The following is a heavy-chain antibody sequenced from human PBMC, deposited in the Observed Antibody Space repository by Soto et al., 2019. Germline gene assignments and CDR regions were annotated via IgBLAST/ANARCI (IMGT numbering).Heavy chain of an antibody. V-gene: IGHV3-23*01. Sequence: EVQLLESGGGLVQPGGSLRLSCAASGFTFSSYAMSWVRQAPGRGLEWVSHISGSTTSTYYADSVKGRFTVSRDNSKXXXXXXXXXXXAEDTAVYYCAKDSTTVTSFFDYWGQGTQVTVSS. CDR3: AKDSTTVTSFFDY. CDR1: GFTFSSYA. J-gene: IGHJ4*02. D-gene: IGHD4-17*01. CDR2: ISGSTTST.